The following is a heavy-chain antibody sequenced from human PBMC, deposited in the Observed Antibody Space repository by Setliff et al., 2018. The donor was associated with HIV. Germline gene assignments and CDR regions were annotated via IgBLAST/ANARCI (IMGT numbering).Heavy chain of an antibody. J-gene: IGHJ6*02. CDR2: IYGTGST. CDR1: SGSISTYY. V-gene: IGHV4-4*07. Sequence: SETLSLTCTVSSGSISTYYWTWIRQSAGKGLEWIGRIYGTGSTTYNPSLVSRVTMSVDTSENQFSLKLNSVTAADTAVYYCASGPHQYFHFYGMDVWGQGTTVTVSS. CDR3: ASGPHQYFHFYGMDV.